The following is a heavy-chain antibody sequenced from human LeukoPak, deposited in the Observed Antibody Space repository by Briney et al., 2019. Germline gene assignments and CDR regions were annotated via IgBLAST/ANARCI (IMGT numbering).Heavy chain of an antibody. CDR1: GYTFTVYY. CDR3: ARDGNLGSLRGAFDI. Sequence: GSAVQVSCKASGYTFTVYYLHWVRQAPGQGLEWMGWINTNSGGSNYAQKFQGRVTMTRDTSISTAYMELSRLRSDDTAVYYCARDGNLGSLRGAFDIWGEGTIVTVSS. D-gene: IGHD4-23*01. V-gene: IGHV1-2*02. CDR2: INTNSGGS. J-gene: IGHJ3*02.